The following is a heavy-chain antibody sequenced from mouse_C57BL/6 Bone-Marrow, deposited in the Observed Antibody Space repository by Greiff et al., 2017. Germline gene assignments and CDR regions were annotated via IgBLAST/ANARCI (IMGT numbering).Heavy chain of an antibody. J-gene: IGHJ3*01. CDR2: IDPENGDT. V-gene: IGHV14-4*01. CDR1: GFNIKDDY. CDR3: TTGGPRAY. Sequence: VQLQQSGAELVRPGASVKLSCTASGFNIKDDYMHWVKQRPEQGLEWIGWIDPENGDTEYASKFQGKATITADTSSNPAYLQLSSRTSEDTAVYYCTTGGPRAYWGQGTLVTVSA.